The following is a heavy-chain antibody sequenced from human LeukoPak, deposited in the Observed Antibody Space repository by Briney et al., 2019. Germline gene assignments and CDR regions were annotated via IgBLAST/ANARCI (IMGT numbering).Heavy chain of an antibody. CDR1: GFTFSDFA. V-gene: IGHV3-23*01. D-gene: IGHD6-19*01. CDR3: GRYHSSGWYHAGY. Sequence: PGGSLRLSCAASGFTFSDFAMSWVRQAPGKGLEWVSLISGSGGSTQHADSVKGRFTISRDNSKNTVYLQMNSLRVEDTAVYYCGRYHSSGWYHAGYGGQGSLVTVSS. CDR2: ISGSGGST. J-gene: IGHJ4*02.